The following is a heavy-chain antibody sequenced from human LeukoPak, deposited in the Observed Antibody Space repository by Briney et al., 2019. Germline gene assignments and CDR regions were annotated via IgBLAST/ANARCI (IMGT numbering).Heavy chain of an antibody. J-gene: IGHJ5*02. V-gene: IGHV4-39*01. CDR1: GGSTSSSSYY. D-gene: IGHD5-24*01. CDR2: IYYSGST. CDR3: ARQLIPKRWLQFGSWFDP. Sequence: PSETLSLTCAVSGGSTSSSSYYWGWIRQPPGKGLEWIGSIYYSGSTYYNPSLKSRVTISVDTSKNQFSLKLSSVTAADTAVYYCARQLIPKRWLQFGSWFDPWGQGTLVTVSS.